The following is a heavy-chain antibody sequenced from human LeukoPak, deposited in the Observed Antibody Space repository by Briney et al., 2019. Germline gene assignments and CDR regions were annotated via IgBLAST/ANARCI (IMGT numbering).Heavy chain of an antibody. V-gene: IGHV5-51*01. CDR3: ARQRSPVEYYYYYYMDV. D-gene: IGHD5-24*01. CDR2: IYPGDSDT. CDR1: GYSFTSYW. Sequence: GESLKISCKGSGYSFTSYWIGWVRQMPGKGLEWMGIIYPGDSDTRYSPSFQGQVTISADKSISTAYLQWSSLKASDTAMYYCARQRSPVEYYYYYYMDVWGKGTTVTVSS. J-gene: IGHJ6*03.